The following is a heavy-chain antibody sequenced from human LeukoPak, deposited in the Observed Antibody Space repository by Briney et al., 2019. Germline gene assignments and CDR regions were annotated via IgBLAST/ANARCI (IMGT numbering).Heavy chain of an antibody. D-gene: IGHD6-19*01. CDR3: AKKPVTGTLAWFDP. CDR2: ISGSGGKT. CDR1: GFTFSSYA. V-gene: IGHV3-23*01. J-gene: IGHJ5*02. Sequence: PGGSLRLSCAVSGFTFSSYAMSWVRQAPGKGLEWVSVISGSGGKTFYADSVKGRFTISRDNSKNTLYLQMNSLRAEDTAVYYCAKKPVTGTLAWFDPWGQGTLVTVSS.